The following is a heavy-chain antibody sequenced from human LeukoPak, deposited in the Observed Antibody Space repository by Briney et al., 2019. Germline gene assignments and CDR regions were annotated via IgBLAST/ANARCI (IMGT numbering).Heavy chain of an antibody. J-gene: IGHJ4*02. CDR1: GGSIGSGGYY. D-gene: IGHD6-13*01. V-gene: IGHV4-31*03. CDR3: ARYSSSWYGPY. Sequence: SETLYLTFTVSGGSIGSGGYYWSWIRQHPGKGLEWIGYIYYSGSTYYNPSLKSRVTISVDTSKNQFSLKLSSVTAADTAVYYCARYSSSWYGPYWGQGTLVTVSS. CDR2: IYYSGST.